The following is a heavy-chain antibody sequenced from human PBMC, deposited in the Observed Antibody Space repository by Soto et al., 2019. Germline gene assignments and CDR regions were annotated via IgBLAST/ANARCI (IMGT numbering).Heavy chain of an antibody. CDR2: ISAYNGNT. CDR3: AGLLRLYAFDI. V-gene: IGHV1-18*04. D-gene: IGHD3-3*01. CDR1: GYTFTSYG. J-gene: IGHJ3*02. Sequence: DSVKVSCKASGYTFTSYGISWARQAPGQGLEWMGWISAYNGNTNYAQKLQGRVTMTTDTSTSTAYMELRSLRSDDTAVYYCAGLLRLYAFDIWGQGTMVTVSS.